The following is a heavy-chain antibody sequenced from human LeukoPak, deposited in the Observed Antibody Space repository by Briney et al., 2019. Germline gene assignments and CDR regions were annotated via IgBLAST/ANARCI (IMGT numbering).Heavy chain of an antibody. V-gene: IGHV4-59*01. J-gene: IGHJ4*02. CDR2: ISYSGST. CDR1: GGSISSYY. CDR3: ARGPGTWSHYFDS. Sequence: PSETLSLTRTVSGGSISSYYWSWIRQPPGKGLEWIGYISYSGSTNYNPSLKSRVTISVDTSKNQFSLKLTSVTAADTAVYYCARGPGTWSHYFDSWGQGTLVTVSS. D-gene: IGHD6-13*01.